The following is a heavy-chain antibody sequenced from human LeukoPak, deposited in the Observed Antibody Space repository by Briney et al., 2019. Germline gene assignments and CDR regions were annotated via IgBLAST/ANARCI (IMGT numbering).Heavy chain of an antibody. Sequence: SETLSLTCAVYGGSFSGYYWSWIRQPPGKGLEWIGEINHSGSTNYNPSLRSRVTISVDTSKNQFSLKLSSVTAADTAVYYCARDPHGSFDYWGQGILVTVSS. CDR2: INHSGST. CDR1: GGSFSGYY. CDR3: ARDPHGSFDY. J-gene: IGHJ4*02. V-gene: IGHV4-34*01.